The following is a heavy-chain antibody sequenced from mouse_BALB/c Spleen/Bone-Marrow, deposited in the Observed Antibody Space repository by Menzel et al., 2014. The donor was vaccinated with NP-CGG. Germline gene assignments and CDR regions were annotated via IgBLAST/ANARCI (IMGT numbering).Heavy chain of an antibody. CDR2: INAGSGGT. Sequence: QVQLQQSGAELVRPGTSVKVSCKASGYVFTNYLIEWVKQRPGQGLEWIGVINAGSGGTDYSEKFKGEATLTVDKSSSTAYMQLSSLTSDDSAVYFCARSLTGKKTFDYRGQGTTLTVSS. V-gene: IGHV1-54*01. CDR1: GYVFTNYL. J-gene: IGHJ2*01. D-gene: IGHD4-1*01. CDR3: ARSLTGKKTFDY.